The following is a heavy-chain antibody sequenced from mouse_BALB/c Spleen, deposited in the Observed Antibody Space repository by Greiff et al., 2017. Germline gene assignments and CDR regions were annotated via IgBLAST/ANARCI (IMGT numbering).Heavy chain of an antibody. J-gene: IGHJ1*01. Sequence: EVQLQQSGPGLVKPSQSLSLTCTVTGYSITSDYAWNLIRQFPGNKLVWMVYISYSGSTSYNPSLNSLISITRDTSKNQFFLQLHSVTTEDTATYYCARDKFSYFDVWGAGTTVTVSS. CDR2: ISYSGST. V-gene: IGHV3-2*02. CDR1: GYSITSDYA. CDR3: ARDKFSYFDV.